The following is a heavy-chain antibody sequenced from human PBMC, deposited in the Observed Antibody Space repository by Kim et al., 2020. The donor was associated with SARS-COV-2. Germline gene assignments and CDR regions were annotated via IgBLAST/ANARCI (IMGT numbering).Heavy chain of an antibody. CDR3: ARGGKTYYYGSGSYGP. D-gene: IGHD3-10*01. V-gene: IGHV4-34*01. Sequence: PKSRITISVDTSKNQFSLKLSSVTAADMAVYYCARGGKTYYYGSGSYGPWGQGTLVTVSS. J-gene: IGHJ5*02.